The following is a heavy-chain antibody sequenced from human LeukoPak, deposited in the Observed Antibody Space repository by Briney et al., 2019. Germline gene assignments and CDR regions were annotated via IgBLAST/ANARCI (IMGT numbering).Heavy chain of an antibody. CDR1: GGSFSGYY. D-gene: IGHD3-16*02. Sequence: SETLSLTCAVYGGSFSGYYWSWIRQPPGKGLEWIGEINHSGSTNYNPSLKSRVTISVDTSKNQFSLKLSSVTAADTAVYYCARTTSYDYVWGSHRYTSYFQHWGQGTLVTVSS. J-gene: IGHJ1*01. V-gene: IGHV4-34*01. CDR2: INHSGST. CDR3: ARTTSYDYVWGSHRYTSYFQH.